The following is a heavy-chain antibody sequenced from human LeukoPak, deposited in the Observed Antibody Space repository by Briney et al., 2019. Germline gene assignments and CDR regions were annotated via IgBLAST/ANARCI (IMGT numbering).Heavy chain of an antibody. J-gene: IGHJ4*02. CDR3: ARGIAEAGIVGVFDC. CDR2: IYSSGNT. V-gene: IGHV3-66*01. D-gene: IGHD6-13*01. Sequence: GGSLRLSCAASGFTVSSNHMSWVRQPAGKGLEWVSFIYSSGNTHYADSVKGRFTISRDNSKNTSYLQMNRLRAEDTAVYYCARGIAEAGIVGVFDCWGQGTLVTVSS. CDR1: GFTVSSNH.